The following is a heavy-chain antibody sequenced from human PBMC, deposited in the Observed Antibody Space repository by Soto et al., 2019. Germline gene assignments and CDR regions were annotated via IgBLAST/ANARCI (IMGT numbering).Heavy chain of an antibody. Sequence: ASVKLSCKACGGTFSSYTISWVRQAPRQGLEWMGRIIPILGIANYAQKFQGRVTITADKSTSTAYMELSSLRSEDTAVYYCARSTQYCSGGSCHSGYFQHWGQGTLVTVSS. J-gene: IGHJ1*01. D-gene: IGHD2-15*01. CDR1: GGTFSSYT. CDR2: IIPILGIA. CDR3: ARSTQYCSGGSCHSGYFQH. V-gene: IGHV1-69*02.